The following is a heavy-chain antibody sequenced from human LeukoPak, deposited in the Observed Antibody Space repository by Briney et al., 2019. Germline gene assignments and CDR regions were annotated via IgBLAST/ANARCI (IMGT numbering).Heavy chain of an antibody. CDR2: IYYSGST. J-gene: IGHJ5*02. Sequence: SQTLSLTCTVSGDSISSGAYYWSWIRQHPGKGLEWIGYIYYSGSTYYNPSLKSRVTISVDTSKNQFSLKLSSVTAADTAVYYCARSEVTIFDRIDPWGQGTLVTVSS. V-gene: IGHV4-31*03. D-gene: IGHD3-3*01. CDR3: ARSEVTIFDRIDP. CDR1: GDSISSGAYY.